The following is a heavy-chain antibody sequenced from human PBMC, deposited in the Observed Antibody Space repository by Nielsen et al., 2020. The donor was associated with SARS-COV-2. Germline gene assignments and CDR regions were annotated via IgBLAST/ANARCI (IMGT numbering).Heavy chain of an antibody. CDR1: GYTFTSYG. D-gene: IGHD3-3*01. CDR2: ISAYNGNT. Sequence: ASVKVSCKASGYTFTSYGISWVRQAPGQGLEWMGWISAYNGNTNYAQKLQGRVTMTTDTSTGTAYMELRSLRSDDTAVYYCARGITIFGVVIRGGWFDPWGQGTLVTVSS. V-gene: IGHV1-18*01. CDR3: ARGITIFGVVIRGGWFDP. J-gene: IGHJ5*02.